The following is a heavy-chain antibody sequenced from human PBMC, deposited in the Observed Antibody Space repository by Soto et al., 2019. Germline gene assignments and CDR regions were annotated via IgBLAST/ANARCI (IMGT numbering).Heavy chain of an antibody. J-gene: IGHJ4*02. CDR1: GGSISSGGYY. D-gene: IGHD3-10*01. Sequence: QVQLQESGPGQVKPSQTLSLTCTVSGGSISSGGYYWSWIRQHPGKGLEWIGDIYYSGSTYYNPSLKSRVTISVDTSKNQFSLKLSSVTAADTAVYYCARGDGSSGSYRGYRWGQGTLVTVSS. V-gene: IGHV4-31*03. CDR2: IYYSGST. CDR3: ARGDGSSGSYRGYR.